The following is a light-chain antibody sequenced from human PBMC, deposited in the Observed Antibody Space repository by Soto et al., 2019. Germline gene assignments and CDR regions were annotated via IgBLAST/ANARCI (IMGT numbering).Light chain of an antibody. CDR3: TSYAGRNSYV. CDR1: SSDVGGYNY. CDR2: EVS. V-gene: IGLV2-8*01. J-gene: IGLJ1*01. Sequence: SALTQPPSASGSPGQSVTISCTGTSSDVGGYNYVSWYQQHPGKGPKLMIYEVSKRPSGVPDRFSGSKSDNTASLTVSGLQTEDEADYYCTSYAGRNSYVFGTGTKLTVL.